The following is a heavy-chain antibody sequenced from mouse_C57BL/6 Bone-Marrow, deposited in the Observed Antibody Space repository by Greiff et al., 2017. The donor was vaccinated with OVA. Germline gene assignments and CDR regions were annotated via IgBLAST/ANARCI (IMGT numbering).Heavy chain of an antibody. J-gene: IGHJ4*01. D-gene: IGHD2-1*01. CDR1: GYTFTDYY. CDR2: IYPGSGNT. CDR3: ARRGGNYYYDAMDY. V-gene: IGHV1-76*01. Sequence: QVQLQQSGAELVRPGASVKLSCKASGYTFTDYYINWVKQRPGQGLEWIARIYPGSGNTYYNEKFKGKATLTAEKSSSTAYMQLSSLTSEDSAVYFCARRGGNYYYDAMDYWGQGTSVTVSS.